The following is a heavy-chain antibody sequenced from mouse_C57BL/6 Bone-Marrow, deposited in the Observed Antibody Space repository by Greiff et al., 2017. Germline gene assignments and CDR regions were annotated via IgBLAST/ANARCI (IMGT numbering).Heavy chain of an antibody. CDR2: ISNLAYSI. V-gene: IGHV5-15*01. J-gene: IGHJ4*01. Sequence: EVQVVESGGGLVQPGGSLKLSCAASGFTFSDYGMAWVRQAPRKGPEWVAFISNLAYSIYYADTVTGRFTISRENAKNTLYLEMSSLRSEDTAMYYCARLTAQAYYYAMDYWGQGTSVTVSS. CDR1: GFTFSDYG. CDR3: ARLTAQAYYYAMDY. D-gene: IGHD3-2*02.